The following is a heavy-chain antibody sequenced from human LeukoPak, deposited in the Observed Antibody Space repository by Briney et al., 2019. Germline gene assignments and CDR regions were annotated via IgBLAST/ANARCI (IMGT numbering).Heavy chain of an antibody. CDR3: ARAVVVAATQFY. Sequence: PGWALRLSCAASGFTFSSYSMNWVRQAPAKGLEWVSSITSSSSYIYYADSAKGRFNISRDNAKNSLYLQMDSLRAEDTAVYYCARAVVVAATQFYWGQGDLVTVSS. D-gene: IGHD2-15*01. CDR2: ITSSSSYI. CDR1: GFTFSSYS. V-gene: IGHV3-21*06. J-gene: IGHJ4*02.